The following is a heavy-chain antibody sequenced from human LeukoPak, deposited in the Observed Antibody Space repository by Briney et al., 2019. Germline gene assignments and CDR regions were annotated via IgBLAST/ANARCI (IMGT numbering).Heavy chain of an antibody. D-gene: IGHD5-18*01. CDR2: IIPVLNIT. V-gene: IGHV1-69*04. CDR1: GGTFSSSA. J-gene: IGHJ6*02. CDR3: ARDQGLTAPPPYGLDV. Sequence: ASVKVSCKTSGGTFSSSAITWVRQAPGQGLEWMGRIIPVLNITTYAQKFQGSVTITADTSTSTVYMELCSLRSEETAVYYCARDQGLTAPPPYGLDVWGQGTTVIVSS.